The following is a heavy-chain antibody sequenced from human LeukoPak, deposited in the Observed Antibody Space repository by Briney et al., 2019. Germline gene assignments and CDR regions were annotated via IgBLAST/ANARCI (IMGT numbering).Heavy chain of an antibody. J-gene: IGHJ4*02. D-gene: IGHD3-3*01. V-gene: IGHV4-59*08. CDR3: ARQYDFWSGLFDY. Sequence: AETLSLNCTVSGGSISSYYWTWMRQPPGKRLYWIGYIYYSGSTSYNPSLKSRVTISVDTSKNQFSLKLSSVTAADTAVYYCARQYDFWSGLFDYWGQGSLVTVSS. CDR1: GGSISSYY. CDR2: IYYSGST.